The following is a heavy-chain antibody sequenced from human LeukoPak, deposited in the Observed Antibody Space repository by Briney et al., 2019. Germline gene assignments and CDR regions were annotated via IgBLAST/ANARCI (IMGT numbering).Heavy chain of an antibody. Sequence: SETLSLTCTVSGYSISSGYYWGWIRQPPGKGLEWIGSIYPSGSTYYNPSLKSRVTISVDTSKNQFSLKLSSVTAADTAVYYCASANYYYYYYMDVWGKGTTVTVSS. CDR1: GYSISSGYY. J-gene: IGHJ6*03. V-gene: IGHV4-38-2*02. CDR2: IYPSGST. CDR3: ASANYYYYYYMDV.